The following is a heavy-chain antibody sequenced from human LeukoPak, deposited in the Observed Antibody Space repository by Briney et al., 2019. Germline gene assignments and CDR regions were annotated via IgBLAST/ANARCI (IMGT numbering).Heavy chain of an antibody. V-gene: IGHV1-2*02. CDR1: GYTFTGYY. Sequence: ASVKVSCKASGYTFTGYYMHWVRQAPGQGLEWMGWINPNSGGTNYAQEFQGRVTMTRDTSISTVYMELSRLRSDDTAVYYCARGGWVRGVITRDGLNYWGQGTLVTVSS. CDR2: INPNSGGT. J-gene: IGHJ4*02. CDR3: ARGGWVRGVITRDGLNY. D-gene: IGHD3-10*01.